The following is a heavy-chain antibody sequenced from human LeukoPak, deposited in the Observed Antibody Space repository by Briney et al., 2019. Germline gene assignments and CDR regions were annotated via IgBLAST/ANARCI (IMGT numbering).Heavy chain of an antibody. V-gene: IGHV1-8*02. CDR1: GYTFTGYY. CDR3: ARGGSGYDAFDI. CDR2: MNPNSGNT. D-gene: IGHD3-22*01. J-gene: IGHJ3*02. Sequence: GASVKVSCKASGYTFTGYYMHWVRQATGQGLEWMGWMNPNSGNTGYAQKFQGRVTMTRNTSISKAYMELSSLRSEDTAVYYCARGGSGYDAFDIWGQGTMVTVSS.